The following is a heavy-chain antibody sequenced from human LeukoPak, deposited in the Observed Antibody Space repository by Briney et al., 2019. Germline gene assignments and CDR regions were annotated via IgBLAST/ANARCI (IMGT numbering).Heavy chain of an antibody. V-gene: IGHV3-21*01. CDR2: ISSSSSYI. CDR3: ARGVGELLDYYYGMDV. J-gene: IGHJ6*02. CDR1: GFTFSGYS. D-gene: IGHD3-10*01. Sequence: GGSLRLSCAASGFTFSGYSMNWVRQAPGKGLEWVSSISSSSSYIYYADSVKGRFTISRDNAKNSLYLQMNSLRAEDTAVYYCARGVGELLDYYYGMDVWGQGTTVTVSS.